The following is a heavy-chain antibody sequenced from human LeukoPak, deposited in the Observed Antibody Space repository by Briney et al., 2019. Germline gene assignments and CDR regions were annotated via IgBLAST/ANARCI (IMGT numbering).Heavy chain of an antibody. V-gene: IGHV3-23*01. CDR3: AKDGDYYDSSGYPYYFDY. D-gene: IGHD3-22*01. Sequence: GGSLRLSCAASGFTFSSYNMNWVRQAPGKGLEWVSAISGSGGSTYYADSVKGRFTISRDNSKNTLYLQMNSLRAEDTAVYYCAKDGDYYDSSGYPYYFDYWGQGTLVTVSS. CDR1: GFTFSSYN. J-gene: IGHJ4*02. CDR2: ISGSGGST.